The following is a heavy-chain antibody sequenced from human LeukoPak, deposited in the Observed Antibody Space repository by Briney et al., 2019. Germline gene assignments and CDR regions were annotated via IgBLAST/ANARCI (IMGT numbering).Heavy chain of an antibody. CDR2: MSPNSGAT. CDR1: GYTFTVYY. CDR3: ARGFGSSWFDY. J-gene: IGHJ4*02. D-gene: IGHD6-13*01. V-gene: IGHV1-2*02. Sequence: ASVQVSCKPSGYTFTVYYIHWVRQAPGQALEWVGWMSPNSGATKYAQKFQGRVTMTRDTSISTAYMDLSSLTSDDTAVYYCARGFGSSWFDYWGQGILVTVSS.